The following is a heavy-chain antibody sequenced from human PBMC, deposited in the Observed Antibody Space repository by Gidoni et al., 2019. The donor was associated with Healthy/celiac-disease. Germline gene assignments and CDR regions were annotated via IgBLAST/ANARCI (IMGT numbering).Heavy chain of an antibody. CDR3: ARPYCSGGSCFQAPDAFDI. J-gene: IGHJ3*02. CDR1: GFTFSSYG. D-gene: IGHD2-15*01. CDR2: IWYDGSNK. V-gene: IGHV3-33*01. Sequence: QVQLVESGGGVVQPGRSLRLSCAASGFTFSSYGMHWVRQAPGKGLEWVAVIWYDGSNKYYADSVKGRFTISRDNSKNTLYLQMNSLRAEDTAVYYCARPYCSGGSCFQAPDAFDIWGQGTMVTVSS.